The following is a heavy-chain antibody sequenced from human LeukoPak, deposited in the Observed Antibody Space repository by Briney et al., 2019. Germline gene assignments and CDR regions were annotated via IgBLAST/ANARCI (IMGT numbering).Heavy chain of an antibody. J-gene: IGHJ4*02. V-gene: IGHV4-34*01. CDR1: GGSFSDYH. Sequence: PSETLSLTYAIYGGSFSDYHWSWIRQPPGKGLEWIGEINHSGSSNYNPSVKSRVTISVDTSKNQFSLKLSSVTAADTAVYYCARGHLVRGPLYRGGNQLFYDYWGQGTLVTVSS. D-gene: IGHD3-10*01. CDR3: ARGHLVRGPLYRGGNQLFYDY. CDR2: INHSGSS.